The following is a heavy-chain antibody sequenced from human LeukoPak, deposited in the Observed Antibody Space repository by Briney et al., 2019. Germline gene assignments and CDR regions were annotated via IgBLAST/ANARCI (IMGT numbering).Heavy chain of an antibody. CDR1: GFTFDDFA. V-gene: IGHV3-43*02. CDR2: ISGDGGST. J-gene: IGHJ4*02. CDR3: TRLEY. Sequence: PGGSRSPSCAASGFTFDDFATHWVSQAPGKGLEWVSLISGDGGSTYYADSVKGRFTISRDNSKNSLYLQMNSLRTEDTSLYYRTRLEYWGQGTLVTVSS.